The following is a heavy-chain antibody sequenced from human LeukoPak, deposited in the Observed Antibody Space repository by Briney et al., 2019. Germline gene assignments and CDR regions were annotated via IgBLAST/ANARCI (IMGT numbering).Heavy chain of an antibody. J-gene: IGHJ4*02. CDR3: ARGSGYDGYFDY. V-gene: IGHV3-21*01. CDR2: ISSSSSYI. D-gene: IGHD5-12*01. CDR1: GFTFSSYS. Sequence: GGSLRLPCAASGFTFSSYSMNWVRQAPGKGLEWVSSISSSSSYIYYADSVKGRFTISRDNAKNSLYLQMNSLRAEDTAVYYCARGSGYDGYFDYWGQGTLVTVSS.